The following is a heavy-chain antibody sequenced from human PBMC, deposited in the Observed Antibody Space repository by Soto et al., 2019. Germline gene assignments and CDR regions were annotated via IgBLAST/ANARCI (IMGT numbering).Heavy chain of an antibody. CDR3: ARPHGGSSGWDNWFDP. D-gene: IGHD6-25*01. V-gene: IGHV4-59*01. Sequence: SETLSLTCTVSGGSITSYYWSWIRQPPGKGLEWIGYIYYSGSTNYNPSLKSRVTISVDTSKNQFSLKLSSVTAADTAVYYCARPHGGSSGWDNWFDPWGQGTLVTVSS. CDR1: GGSITSYY. CDR2: IYYSGST. J-gene: IGHJ5*02.